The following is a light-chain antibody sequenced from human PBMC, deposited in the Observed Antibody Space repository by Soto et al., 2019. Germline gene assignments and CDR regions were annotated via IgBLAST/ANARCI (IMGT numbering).Light chain of an antibody. V-gene: IGKV3-20*01. CDR1: ESVSSNY. CDR2: GAS. J-gene: IGKJ1*01. CDR3: QQYGGSPRT. Sequence: EIVLTQSPGTLSLSPGESATLSCRASESVSSNYLAWYQQKPGQAPRLLIYGASTRATGVPDRFSGSGSGTDFTLSISRLEPEDFAVYYCQQYGGSPRTFGQGTKVEIK.